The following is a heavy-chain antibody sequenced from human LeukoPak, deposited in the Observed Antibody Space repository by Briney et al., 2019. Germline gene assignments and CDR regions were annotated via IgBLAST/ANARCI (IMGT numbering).Heavy chain of an antibody. CDR1: GFTLSSGW. CDR3: ARAGGSGDFDY. J-gene: IGHJ4*02. CDR2: IWYDGSNK. Sequence: GGSLRLSCAASGFTLSSGWMHWVRQAPGKGLEWVAVIWYDGSNKYYADSVKGRFTISRDNSKNTLYLQMNSLRAEDTAVYYCARAGGSGDFDYWGQGTLVTVSS. V-gene: IGHV3-33*08. D-gene: IGHD2-15*01.